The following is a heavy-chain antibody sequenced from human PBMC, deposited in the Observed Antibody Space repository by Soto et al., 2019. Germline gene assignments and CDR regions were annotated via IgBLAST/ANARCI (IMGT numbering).Heavy chain of an antibody. CDR1: GYTFNTFG. CDR3: ARGWAKYFVVNDF. J-gene: IGHJ4*02. Sequence: IQLVQSAGEVKRPGASVKVSCKASGYTFNTFGITWVRQAPGQGLEWMGCVSVYSDKRDYSRKLQDRITLTVDPPTTPSTMVVRSMTSDHTSVYYGARGWAKYFVVNDFWGQGTLVTVSS. D-gene: IGHD1-26*01. V-gene: IGHV1-18*01. CDR2: VSVYSDKR.